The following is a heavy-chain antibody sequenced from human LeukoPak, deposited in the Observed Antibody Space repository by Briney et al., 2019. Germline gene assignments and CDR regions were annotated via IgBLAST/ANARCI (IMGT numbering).Heavy chain of an antibody. CDR2: IKQDGSEK. Sequence: GGSLRLSCAASGFTSSSYWMSWVRQAPGKGLEWVANIKQDGSEKYYVDSVKGRFTISRDNAKNSLYLQMNSLRAEDTAVYYCARVALGGTALDYWGQGTLVTVSS. CDR1: GFTSSSYW. V-gene: IGHV3-7*01. D-gene: IGHD3-16*01. CDR3: ARVALGGTALDY. J-gene: IGHJ4*02.